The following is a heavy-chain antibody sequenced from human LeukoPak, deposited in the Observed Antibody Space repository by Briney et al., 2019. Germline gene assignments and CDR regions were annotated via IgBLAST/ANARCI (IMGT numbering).Heavy chain of an antibody. CDR2: ISAYNGNT. J-gene: IGHJ3*01. D-gene: IGHD4-23*01. CDR1: GYTFTSYG. CDR3: ARDMSTRVTPISYAIDV. Sequence: ASVKVSCKASGYTFTSYGISWVRQAPGQGLEWMGRISAYNGNTNYAQKRQGRVTMTTDTSTSTAYMELRSLRSDDTAVYYCARDMSTRVTPISYAIDVWGQGTMVTVSS. V-gene: IGHV1-18*01.